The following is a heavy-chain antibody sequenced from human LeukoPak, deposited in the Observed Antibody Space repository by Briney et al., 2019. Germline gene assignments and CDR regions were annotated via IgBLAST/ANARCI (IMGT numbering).Heavy chain of an antibody. V-gene: IGHV4-34*01. CDR3: ARTRYNWNDYYFDY. CDR2: INHSGST. Sequence: SETLSLTCAVYGGSFSGYYWSWIRQPPGKGLEWIGEINHSGSTNYNPSLKSRVTISVDTSKNQFSLKLSSVTAADTAVYYCARTRYNWNDYYFDYWGQGTLVTVSS. D-gene: IGHD1-20*01. CDR1: GGSFSGYY. J-gene: IGHJ4*02.